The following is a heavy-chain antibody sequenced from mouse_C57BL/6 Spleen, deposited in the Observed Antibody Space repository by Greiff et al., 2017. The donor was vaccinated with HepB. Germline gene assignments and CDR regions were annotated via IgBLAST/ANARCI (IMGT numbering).Heavy chain of an antibody. CDR2: IDPETGGT. V-gene: IGHV1-15*01. CDR3: TIWLRRNYYAMDY. CDR1: GYTFTDYE. J-gene: IGHJ4*01. D-gene: IGHD2-2*01. Sequence: QVQLQQSGAELVRPGASVTLSCKASGYTFTDYEMHWVKQTPVHGLEWIGAIDPETGGTAYNQKFKGKAILTADKSSSTAYMELRSLTSEDSAVYYCTIWLRRNYYAMDYWGQGTSVTVSS.